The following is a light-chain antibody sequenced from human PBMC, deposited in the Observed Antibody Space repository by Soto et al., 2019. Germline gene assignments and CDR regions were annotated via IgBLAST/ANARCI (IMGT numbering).Light chain of an antibody. Sequence: DIQMTQSPSSLSASVGDRVTITCRASQGISNYLAWYQQKPGKVPKVLIYAASTLQPGVPSRFSGSGSGTDFILTINSLQPDDIATYYCQNYDSAPITFGQGTRLEIK. CDR3: QNYDSAPIT. CDR2: AAS. CDR1: QGISNY. J-gene: IGKJ5*01. V-gene: IGKV1-27*01.